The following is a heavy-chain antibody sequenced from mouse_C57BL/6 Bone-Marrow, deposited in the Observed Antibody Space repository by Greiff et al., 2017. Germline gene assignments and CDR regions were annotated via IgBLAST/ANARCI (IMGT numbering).Heavy chain of an antibody. J-gene: IGHJ3*01. V-gene: IGHV5-12*01. Sequence: DVKLQESGGGLVQPGGSLTLSCAASGFTFSDYYMYWVRQTPEKRLEWVAYISNGGGSTYYPDTVKGRFTISRDNAKNTLYLQMSRLKSEDTAMYYCARRYYYGFAYWGQGTLVTVSA. CDR1: GFTFSDYY. D-gene: IGHD1-1*01. CDR2: ISNGGGST. CDR3: ARRYYYGFAY.